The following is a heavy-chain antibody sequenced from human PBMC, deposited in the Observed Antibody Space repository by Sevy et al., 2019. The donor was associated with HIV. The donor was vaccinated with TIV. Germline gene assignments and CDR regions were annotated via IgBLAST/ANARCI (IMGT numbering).Heavy chain of an antibody. Sequence: GGSLRLSCAASEFTFKSYAMTWVRQAPGKGLEWISSISGSGGDTKYADSVKGRFTISRDNPKNTLYLQMNSLRAEDTAVYYCAKDQGDYIWGTYRHWGQGTLVTISS. D-gene: IGHD3-16*02. CDR2: ISGSGGDT. CDR1: EFTFKSYA. J-gene: IGHJ4*02. V-gene: IGHV3-23*01. CDR3: AKDQGDYIWGTYRH.